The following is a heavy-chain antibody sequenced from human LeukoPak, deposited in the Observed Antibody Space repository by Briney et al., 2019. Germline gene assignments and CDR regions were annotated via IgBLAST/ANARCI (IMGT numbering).Heavy chain of an antibody. Sequence: SETLSLTCTVSGGSISSYYWSWLRQPPGKGLEWIGYIYYSGSTNYNPSLKSRVTISVDTSKNQFSLKLSSVTAADTAVYYCAREGGYSYGALGYWGQGTLVTVSS. CDR1: GGSISSYY. CDR2: IYYSGST. V-gene: IGHV4-59*01. D-gene: IGHD5-18*01. J-gene: IGHJ4*02. CDR3: AREGGYSYGALGY.